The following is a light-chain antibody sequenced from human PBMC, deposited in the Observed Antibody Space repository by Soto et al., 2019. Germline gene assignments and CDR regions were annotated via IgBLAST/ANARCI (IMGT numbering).Light chain of an antibody. Sequence: QSVLTQPPSASGTPGQRVTISCSGSSSNIGSNTVNWYQQLPGTAPNLLIYSNNQRPSGVPVRFSGSKSGTSASLAISGLQSEDEADYYCAAWDDSLNGHQVFGGGTKLTVL. J-gene: IGLJ3*02. CDR2: SNN. V-gene: IGLV1-44*01. CDR3: AAWDDSLNGHQV. CDR1: SSNIGSNT.